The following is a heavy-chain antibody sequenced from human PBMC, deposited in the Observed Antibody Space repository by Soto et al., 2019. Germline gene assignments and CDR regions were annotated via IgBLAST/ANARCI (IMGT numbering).Heavy chain of an antibody. Sequence: ASVKVSCKASGYTFTSYAMHWVRQAPGQRLEWMGWINAGNGNTKYSQKFQGRVTITRDTSASTAYMELSSLRSEDTAVYYCARSISSCSGGSCYSNYWGQGTLATVSS. D-gene: IGHD2-15*01. V-gene: IGHV1-3*01. CDR3: ARSISSCSGGSCYSNY. CDR2: INAGNGNT. CDR1: GYTFTSYA. J-gene: IGHJ4*02.